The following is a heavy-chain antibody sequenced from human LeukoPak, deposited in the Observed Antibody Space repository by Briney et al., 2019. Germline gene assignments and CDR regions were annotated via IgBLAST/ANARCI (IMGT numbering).Heavy chain of an antibody. CDR1: GFTFDDNA. CDR2: ISGNGDST. Sequence: QPGGSLRLSCAASGFTFDDNAMHWVRQGPGQGLEWVSFISGNGDSTYYADSVKGRFTISRDNSKNSLYLQMNSLRTEDTALYYCAKDREGNYYDSSGFDYWGQGTLVTVSS. J-gene: IGHJ4*02. CDR3: AKDREGNYYDSSGFDY. D-gene: IGHD3-22*01. V-gene: IGHV3-43*02.